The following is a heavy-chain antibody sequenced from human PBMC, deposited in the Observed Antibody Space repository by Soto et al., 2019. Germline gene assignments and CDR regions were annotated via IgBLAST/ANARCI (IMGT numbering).Heavy chain of an antibody. CDR3: ARYDAESGSNKLDP. J-gene: IGHJ5*02. CDR2: IYYTGNT. D-gene: IGHD5-12*01. CDR1: GGSVSSRSHF. Sequence: QVQLQESGPGVVKPSDTLSVTCTVSGGSVSSRSHFWSWIRQPPGGGLQWIGYIYYTGNTNYSPPLKSRAPLSVDTSRNQFSLRLTSVTAADTAIYYCARYDAESGSNKLDPWGQGTLVTVSS. V-gene: IGHV4-61*01.